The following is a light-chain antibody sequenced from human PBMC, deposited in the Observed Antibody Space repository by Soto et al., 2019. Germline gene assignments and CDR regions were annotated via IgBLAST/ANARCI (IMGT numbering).Light chain of an antibody. CDR2: KAS. Sequence: DIQMAQSPSTLSASVGDRVTITCRASQSISSWLAWYQQKPGKAPKLLIYKASSLESGVPSRFSGSGSGTEFILTISSMQPDDFATYYCQQYNSYSWTFGQGTKVVIK. CDR1: QSISSW. J-gene: IGKJ1*01. V-gene: IGKV1-5*03. CDR3: QQYNSYSWT.